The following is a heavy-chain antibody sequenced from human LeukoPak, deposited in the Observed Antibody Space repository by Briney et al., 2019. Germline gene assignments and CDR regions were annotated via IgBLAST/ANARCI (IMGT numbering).Heavy chain of an antibody. V-gene: IGHV3-23*01. CDR2: ISGSGGGT. CDR1: GITLSNYG. D-gene: IGHD3-9*01. Sequence: GGSLRLSCAVSGITLSNYGMSWVRQAPGKGLGWVAGISGSGGGTNYADSVKGRFTISRDNPRNTLYLQMNSLRAEDTAVYYCTTLSHDIHYWGQGTLVTVSP. J-gene: IGHJ4*02. CDR3: TTLSHDIHY.